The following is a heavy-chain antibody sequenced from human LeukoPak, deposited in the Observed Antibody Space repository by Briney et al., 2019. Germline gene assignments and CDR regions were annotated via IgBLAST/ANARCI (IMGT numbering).Heavy chain of an antibody. CDR1: GGSITTHNFY. Sequence: PSEILSLTCTVSGGSITTHNFYWGWVRQPPGKGLTWIGGISDDGSPFYNPSLQSRLTISIDTSKNQFSLRLTSVTAADTALYSCERLSDDGGIFDFWGQGTLVPVST. CDR3: ERLSDDGGIFDF. J-gene: IGHJ4*02. CDR2: ISDDGSP. V-gene: IGHV4-39*01. D-gene: IGHD3-16*01.